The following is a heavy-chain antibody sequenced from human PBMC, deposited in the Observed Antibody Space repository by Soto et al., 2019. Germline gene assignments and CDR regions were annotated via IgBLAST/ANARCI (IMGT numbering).Heavy chain of an antibody. CDR3: ARDRAGLLEF. J-gene: IGHJ4*02. Sequence: QVQLVQSATEVVKPGASVRVSCKASGYVFTGWGISWVRQVPGQGLEWVGWVSAYDGATRSSEKLQGRISVTRDKSTSTVYMDLTNLSSDAAAVYYCARDRAGLLEFWGQGTLVTVSS. V-gene: IGHV1-18*01. CDR1: GYVFTGWG. D-gene: IGHD3-10*01. CDR2: VSAYDGAT.